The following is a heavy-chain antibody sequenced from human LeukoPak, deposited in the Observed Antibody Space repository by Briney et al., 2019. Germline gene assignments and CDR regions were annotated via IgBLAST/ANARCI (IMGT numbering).Heavy chain of an antibody. V-gene: IGHV4-34*01. CDR2: INHSGIT. CDR3: ANPARDFADSGAITW. Sequence: SETLSLTCAVYGGSFSYYYWSWIRQPPGKGLEWIGEINHSGITDYNPSLKSRVTISADTSKNQLSLKLTSVTAADTAVYYCANPARDFADSGAITWWGQGTLVTVSS. D-gene: IGHD4-17*01. J-gene: IGHJ4*02. CDR1: GGSFSYYY.